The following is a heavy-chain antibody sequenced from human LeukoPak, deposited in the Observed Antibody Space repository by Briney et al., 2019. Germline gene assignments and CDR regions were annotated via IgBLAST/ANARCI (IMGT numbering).Heavy chain of an antibody. V-gene: IGHV4-34*01. CDR3: ARLHSGSYSEY. Sequence: GSLRLSCAASGFTFSDYYMSWIRQPPGKGLEWIGGINHSGSTNYNPSLKSRVTISVDTSKNQFSLKLSSVTAADTAVYYCARLHSGSYSEYWGQGTLVTVSS. J-gene: IGHJ4*02. D-gene: IGHD1-26*01. CDR1: GFTFSDYY. CDR2: INHSGST.